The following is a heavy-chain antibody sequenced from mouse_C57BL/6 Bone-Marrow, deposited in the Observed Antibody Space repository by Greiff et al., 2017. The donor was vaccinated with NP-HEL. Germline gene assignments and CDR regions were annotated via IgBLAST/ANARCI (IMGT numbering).Heavy chain of an antibody. Sequence: EVQLVESGGGLVQPGGSLSLSCAASGFTFTDYYMSWVRQPPGKALEWLGFIRNKANGYTTEYSASVKGRFTISRDNYQSILYLQMNALRAEDSDTDYGARFPYYYGSSYHDYAMDYWGQGTSVTVSS. CDR1: GFTFTDYY. V-gene: IGHV7-3*01. D-gene: IGHD1-1*01. CDR3: ARFPYYYGSSYHDYAMDY. CDR2: IRNKANGYTT. J-gene: IGHJ4*01.